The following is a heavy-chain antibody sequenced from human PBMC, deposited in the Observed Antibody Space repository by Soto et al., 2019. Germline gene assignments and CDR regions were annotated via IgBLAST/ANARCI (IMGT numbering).Heavy chain of an antibody. V-gene: IGHV4-34*01. J-gene: IGHJ4*02. D-gene: IGHD3-10*01. CDR2: INHSGST. CDR3: ARGSMVRGAPTGY. Sequence: PSETLSLSCAVYGGSFSGYYWSWIRQPPGKGLEWIGEINHSGSTNYNPSLKSRVTISVDTSKNQFSLKLSSVTAADTAVYYCARGSMVRGAPTGYWGQGTLVTV. CDR1: GGSFSGYY.